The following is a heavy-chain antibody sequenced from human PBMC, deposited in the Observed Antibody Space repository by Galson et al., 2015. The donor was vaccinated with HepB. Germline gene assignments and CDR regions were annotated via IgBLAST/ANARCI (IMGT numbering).Heavy chain of an antibody. CDR2: IYSGGST. D-gene: IGHD1-26*01. J-gene: IGHJ6*02. Sequence: SLRLSCAASGFNVSSNYMSWVRQAPGKGLEWVSVIYSGGSTYYADSARGRFTISRDNSKNTLYFQMNSLRADDTAVYYCARGPFGIVDGMGVWGQGTTVTVSS. V-gene: IGHV3-53*01. CDR1: GFNVSSNY. CDR3: ARGPFGIVDGMGV.